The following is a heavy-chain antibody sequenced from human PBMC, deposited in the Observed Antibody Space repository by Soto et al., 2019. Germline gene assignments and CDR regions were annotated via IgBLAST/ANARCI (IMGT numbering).Heavy chain of an antibody. V-gene: IGHV4-59*08. J-gene: IGHJ4*02. Sequence: KTSETLSLTCTVSGGSISSYYWSWIRQPPGKGLEWIGYIYYSGSTNYNPSLKSRVTISVDTSKNQFSLKLSSVTAADTAVYYCARHPGQTQWLSGDHFDYWGQGTLVTVSS. CDR3: ARHPGQTQWLSGDHFDY. D-gene: IGHD6-19*01. CDR1: GGSISSYY. CDR2: IYYSGST.